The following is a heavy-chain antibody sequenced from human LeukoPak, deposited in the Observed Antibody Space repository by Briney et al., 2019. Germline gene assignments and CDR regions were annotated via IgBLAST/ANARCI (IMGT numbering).Heavy chain of an antibody. CDR3: AKPKDSSSWYRFDC. J-gene: IGHJ4*02. CDR1: GFTFDDYA. Sequence: PGRSLRLSCAASGFTFDDYAMHWVRQAPGKGLEWVSGISWNSGSIGYADSVKGRFTISRDNAKNSLYLQMNSLRAEDTALYYCAKPKDSSSWYRFDCWGQGTLVTVSS. V-gene: IGHV3-9*01. CDR2: ISWNSGSI. D-gene: IGHD6-13*01.